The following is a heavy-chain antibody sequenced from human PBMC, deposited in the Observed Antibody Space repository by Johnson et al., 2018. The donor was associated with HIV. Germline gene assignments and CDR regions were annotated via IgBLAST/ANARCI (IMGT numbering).Heavy chain of an antibody. CDR1: GYTFTGYY. CDR2: INPNSGGT. V-gene: IGHV1-2*04. D-gene: IGHD1-26*01. CDR3: ARDWPGSNGAFDI. Sequence: QVQLVESGAEVKKPGASVKVSCKASGYTFTGYYMHWVRQAPGQGLEWMGWINPNSGGTNYAQKFQGWVTMTRDTSISTAYMELSRLRSDDTAVYYCARDWPGSNGAFDIWGQGTMVTVSS. J-gene: IGHJ3*02.